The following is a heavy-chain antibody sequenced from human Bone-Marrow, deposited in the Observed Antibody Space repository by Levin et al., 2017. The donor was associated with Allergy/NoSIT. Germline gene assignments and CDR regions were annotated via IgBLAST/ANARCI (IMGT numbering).Heavy chain of an antibody. V-gene: IGHV3-48*03. CDR3: ARGRYSDGGALDKGFDF. CDR1: GFIFSNYE. Sequence: SCVGSGFIFSNYEMNWVRQAPGRGLEWISYITYSGHTTSYADSLRGRFTISRDNAKNSLFLQLDSLIADDTGVYYCARGRYSDGGALDKGFDFWGQGTLVTVSS. J-gene: IGHJ4*02. CDR2: ITYSGHTT. D-gene: IGHD4/OR15-4a*01.